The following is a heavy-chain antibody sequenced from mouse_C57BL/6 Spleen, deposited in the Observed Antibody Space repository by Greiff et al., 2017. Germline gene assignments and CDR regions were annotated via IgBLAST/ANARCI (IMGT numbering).Heavy chain of an antibody. CDR2: IYPGDGDT. CDR3: ARTVFDV. J-gene: IGHJ1*03. V-gene: IGHV1-82*01. CDR1: GYAFSSSW. Sequence: VKLMESGPELVKPGASVKISCKASGYAFSSSWMNWVKQRPGKGLEWIGRIYPGDGDTNYNGKFKGKATLTADKSSSTAYMQLSSLTSEDSAVYVCARTVFDVWGTGTTVTVSS.